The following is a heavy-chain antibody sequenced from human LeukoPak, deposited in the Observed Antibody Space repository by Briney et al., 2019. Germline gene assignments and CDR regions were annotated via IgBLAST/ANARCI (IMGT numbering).Heavy chain of an antibody. Sequence: SETLSLTCTVSGGSISSGGYYWRWIRQPPGKGLEWIGYIYHSGSTYYNPSLKSRVTISVDRSKNQFSLKLSSVTAADTAVYYCASGYCSSTSCYEVHDAFDIWGQGTMVTVSS. J-gene: IGHJ3*02. CDR2: IYHSGST. CDR1: GGSISSGGYY. V-gene: IGHV4-30-2*01. CDR3: ASGYCSSTSCYEVHDAFDI. D-gene: IGHD2-2*01.